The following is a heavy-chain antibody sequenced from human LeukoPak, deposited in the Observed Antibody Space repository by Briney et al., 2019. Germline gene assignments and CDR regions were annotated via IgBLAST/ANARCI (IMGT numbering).Heavy chain of an antibody. CDR1: GYTFTSYG. J-gene: IGHJ5*02. D-gene: IGHD6-6*01. CDR2: ISAYNGNT. Sequence: ASVKVSCKASGYTFTSYGISWVRQAPGQGLEWMGWISAYNGNTNYAQKLQGRVTMTTDTSTSTAYMELRSLRSDDAAVYYCARDRGAARPDWFDPWGQGTLVTVSS. V-gene: IGHV1-18*01. CDR3: ARDRGAARPDWFDP.